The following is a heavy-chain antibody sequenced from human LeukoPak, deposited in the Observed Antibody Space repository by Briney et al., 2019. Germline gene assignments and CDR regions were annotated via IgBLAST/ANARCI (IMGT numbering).Heavy chain of an antibody. CDR2: IGTVGDT. CDR3: ARFGPDAFDI. CDR1: GFTFSDYD. D-gene: IGHD3-16*01. Sequence: GGSLRLSCAASGFTFSDYDMHWVRHVTGRGLEWVSTIGTVGDTYYRDSVKGRFTISRENANNSLYLQMNSLRGGDTAVYYCARFGPDAFDIWGPGTTVTVSS. J-gene: IGHJ3*02. V-gene: IGHV3-13*01.